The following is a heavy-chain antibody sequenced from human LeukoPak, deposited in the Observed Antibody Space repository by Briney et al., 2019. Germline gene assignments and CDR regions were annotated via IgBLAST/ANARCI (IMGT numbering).Heavy chain of an antibody. V-gene: IGHV3-30*02. J-gene: IGHJ4*02. CDR3: AKDKGSGSYLDY. Sequence: GGSLRLSCAASGFNFNYYGMHWVRQAPGKGLEWVAFIRYDGSNKYYADSVKGRFTISRDNSKNTLYLQMNSLRAEDTAVYYCAKDKGSGSYLDYWGQGTLVTVSS. CDR2: IRYDGSNK. CDR1: GFNFNYYG. D-gene: IGHD3-10*01.